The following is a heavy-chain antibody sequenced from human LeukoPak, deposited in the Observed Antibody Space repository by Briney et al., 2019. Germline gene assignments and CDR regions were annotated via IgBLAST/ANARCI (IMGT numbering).Heavy chain of an antibody. CDR1: VFTFSSSS. Sequence: PGGSLRLSRAASVFTFSSSSQHWVPGAPGKGREWGSYIRSSSSYRYYADQVKCGFTISRNNAKNSLYLQMNSLRAEDTAVYYCARGPDTYYDFWSGYGYWGQGTLVTVSS. J-gene: IGHJ4*02. CDR3: ARGPDTYYDFWSGYGY. D-gene: IGHD3-3*01. CDR2: IRSSSSYR. V-gene: IGHV3-21*05.